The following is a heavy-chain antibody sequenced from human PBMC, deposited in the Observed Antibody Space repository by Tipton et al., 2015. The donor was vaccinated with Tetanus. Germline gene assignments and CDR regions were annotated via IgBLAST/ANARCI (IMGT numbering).Heavy chain of an antibody. CDR3: ARDVWKYTYGYGYFDL. CDR1: GGSISSYY. J-gene: IGHJ4*02. V-gene: IGHV4-4*07. Sequence: TLSLTCNVSGGSISSYYWSWIRQPAGKGLEWIGRIYTSGSTNFNPSLQSRVTISGDTSKNQFSLTMRSVTAADTAVYYCARDVWKYTYGYGYFDLWGQGALVIVSS. CDR2: IYTSGST. D-gene: IGHD5-18*01.